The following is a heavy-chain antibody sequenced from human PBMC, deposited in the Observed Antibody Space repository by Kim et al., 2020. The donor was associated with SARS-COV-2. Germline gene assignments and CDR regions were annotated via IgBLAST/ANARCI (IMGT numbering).Heavy chain of an antibody. V-gene: IGHV3-30*04. J-gene: IGHJ4*02. CDR2: ISYDGSSK. CDR3: ARGLRGGAVAGTHDY. Sequence: GGSLRLSCAASGFIFTTYAMHWVRQAPGKGLEWVAVISYDGSSKYYADSVKGRFTISRDNSKNTLYLQMNSLRAEDTAVYYCARGLRGGAVAGTHDYWGQGTLVTVSS. CDR1: GFIFTTYA. D-gene: IGHD6-19*01.